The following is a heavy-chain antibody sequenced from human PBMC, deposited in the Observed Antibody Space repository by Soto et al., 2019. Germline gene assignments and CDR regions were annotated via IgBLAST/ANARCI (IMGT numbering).Heavy chain of an antibody. CDR1: GGTFSSYA. Sequence: QVQLVQSGAEVKKPGSSVKVSCKASGGTFSSYAISWVRQAPGQGLEWMGGIIPIFGTANYAQKFQGRVTITADESTSTDYMELSSLRSEDTAVYYCARDQDNYYYYCMDVWGQGTTVTVSS. CDR3: ARDQDNYYYYCMDV. J-gene: IGHJ6*02. CDR2: IIPIFGTA. V-gene: IGHV1-69*01.